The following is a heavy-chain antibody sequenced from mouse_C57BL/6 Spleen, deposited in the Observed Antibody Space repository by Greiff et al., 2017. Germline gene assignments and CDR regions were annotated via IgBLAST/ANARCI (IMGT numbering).Heavy chain of an antibody. V-gene: IGHV1-85*01. CDR3: AREEPTMVTPLAY. CDR1: GYTFTSYD. J-gene: IGHJ3*01. D-gene: IGHD2-9*01. Sequence: QVQLKESGPELVKPGASVKLSCKASGYTFTSYDINWVKQRPGQGLEWIGWIYPRAGSTKYNEKFKGKATLTVDTSSSTAYMELHSLTSEDSAVYFCAREEPTMVTPLAYWGQGTLVTVSA. CDR2: IYPRAGST.